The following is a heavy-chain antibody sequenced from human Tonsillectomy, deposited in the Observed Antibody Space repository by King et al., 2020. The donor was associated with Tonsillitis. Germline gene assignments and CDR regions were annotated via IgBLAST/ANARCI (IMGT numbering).Heavy chain of an antibody. V-gene: IGHV4-4*07. CDR2: IYNTGST. CDR1: GGSISSYY. D-gene: IGHD3-9*01. J-gene: IGHJ1*01. Sequence: QVQLQESGPGLVKPSETLSLTCTVSGGSISSYYWSWIRQPAGKRLEWIGRIYNTGSTNYKSSLKSRLSMSVDTSKNQFSLKLTSVTAADTAVYYCARIDSGGRFRYWGQGTLVTVSS. CDR3: ARIDSGGRFRY.